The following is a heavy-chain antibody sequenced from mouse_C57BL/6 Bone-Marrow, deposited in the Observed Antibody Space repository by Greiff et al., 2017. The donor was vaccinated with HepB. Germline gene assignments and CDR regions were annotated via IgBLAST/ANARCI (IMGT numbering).Heavy chain of an antibody. J-gene: IGHJ4*01. CDR3: ARGTVYAMDY. Sequence: EVKLMESGGGLVKPGGSLKLSCAASGFTFSSYAMSWVRQTPEKRLEWVATISDGGSYTYYPDNVKGRFTISRDNAKNNLYLQMSHLKSEDTAMYYCARGTVYAMDYWGQGTSVTVSS. CDR2: ISDGGSYT. CDR1: GFTFSSYA. V-gene: IGHV5-4*03.